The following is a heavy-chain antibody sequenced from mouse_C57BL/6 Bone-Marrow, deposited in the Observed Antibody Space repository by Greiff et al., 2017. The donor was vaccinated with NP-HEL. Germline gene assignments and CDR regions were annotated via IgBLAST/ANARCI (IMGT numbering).Heavy chain of an antibody. CDR3: ARDGTYAMDY. Sequence: VQLQQSGPVLVKPGASVKMSCKASGYTFTDYYMNWVKQSHGKSLEWIGVINPYNGGTSYNQKFKGKATLTVDKSSSTAYMELNSLTSEDSAVYYCARDGTYAMDYWGQGTSVTVSS. V-gene: IGHV1-19*01. CDR2: INPYNGGT. J-gene: IGHJ4*01. D-gene: IGHD1-1*01. CDR1: GYTFTDYY.